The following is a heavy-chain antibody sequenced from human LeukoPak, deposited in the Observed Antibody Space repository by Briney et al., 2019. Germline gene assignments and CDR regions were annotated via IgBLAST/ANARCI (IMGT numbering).Heavy chain of an antibody. CDR3: ATVVRDGILTGYYIDH. CDR1: GGSISSYY. D-gene: IGHD3-9*01. V-gene: IGHV4-59*01. Sequence: PSETLSLTCTVSGGSISSYYWSWIRQPPGKGLEWIGYIYYSGSTKYNPSFKSRVTISVDTSKNQFSLKLISVTAADTAVYYCATVVRDGILTGYYIDHWGQGTLVTVSS. CDR2: IYYSGST. J-gene: IGHJ4*02.